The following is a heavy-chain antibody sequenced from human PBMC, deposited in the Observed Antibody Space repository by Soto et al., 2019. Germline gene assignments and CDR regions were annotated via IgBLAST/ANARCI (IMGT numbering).Heavy chain of an antibody. CDR3: AATTLLSHHNFANLGY. J-gene: IGHJ4*02. Sequence: QMQLVQSGPEVKKPGTSGKVSCKASGFTFTSSAVQWVRQARGQRLEWIGWIVVGSGNTNYAQKFQERVTITRDMSTSTDYMELRSRRSGDTAVYYCAATTLLSHHNFANLGYWGQGTLVTVSS. V-gene: IGHV1-58*01. CDR1: GFTFTSSA. D-gene: IGHD2-2*01. CDR2: IVVGSGNT.